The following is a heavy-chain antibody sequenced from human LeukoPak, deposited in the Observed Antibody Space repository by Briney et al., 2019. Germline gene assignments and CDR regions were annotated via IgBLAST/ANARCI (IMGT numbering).Heavy chain of an antibody. D-gene: IGHD1-26*01. CDR3: ARVRATTRGSPATRDAFDI. V-gene: IGHV4-4*07. CDR1: GGSISSYY. J-gene: IGHJ3*02. CDR2: IYTSGST. Sequence: PSETLSLTCTVSGGSISSYYWSWIRQPAGKGLEWIGRIYTSGSTNYNPSLKSRVTMSVDTSKNQFSLKLSSVTAADTAVYYCARVRATTRGSPATRDAFDIWGQGTMVTVSS.